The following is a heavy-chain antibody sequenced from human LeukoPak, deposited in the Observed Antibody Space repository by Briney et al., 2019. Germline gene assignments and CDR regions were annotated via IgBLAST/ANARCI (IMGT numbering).Heavy chain of an antibody. V-gene: IGHV3-30-3*02. CDR1: GFTFSSYA. CDR3: AKSPAVDAAFDI. CDR2: ISYDESNK. J-gene: IGHJ3*02. Sequence: GGSLRLSCAASGFTFSSYAMHWVRQAPGKGLEWVAVISYDESNKNYADSVKGRFTISRDNSKNTLYLQMNSLRAEDTAVYYCAKSPAVDAAFDIWGQGTMVTVSS. D-gene: IGHD4-23*01.